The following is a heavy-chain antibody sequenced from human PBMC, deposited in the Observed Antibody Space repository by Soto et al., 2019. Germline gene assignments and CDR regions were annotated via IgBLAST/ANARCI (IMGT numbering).Heavy chain of an antibody. CDR1: GASLSRYY. J-gene: IGHJ5*02. V-gene: IGHV4-4*07. Sequence: SETLSLTCSVSGASLSRYYWSWIRQPPGKGLEWIGRIYATGDTDYNPSLKSRISMSVDMSKKQFSLTLRSVTAADTAIYYCVRDGTKNLRDRFEPWGRGILVTVSS. CDR3: VRDGTKNLRDRFEP. D-gene: IGHD1-26*01. CDR2: IYATGDT.